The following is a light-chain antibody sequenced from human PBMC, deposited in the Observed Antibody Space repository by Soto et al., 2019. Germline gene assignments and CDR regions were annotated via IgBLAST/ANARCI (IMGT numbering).Light chain of an antibody. CDR3: QQSYNTPPYT. CDR1: QSIGNH. J-gene: IGKJ2*01. CDR2: GAS. Sequence: DIQMTQSPSSLSASVGDRVTITCRATQSIGNHLNWYQQKPGNAPKLLIFGASNLQSGVPSRFSGSGCGTDFTLTINSLQLEDFATYYCQQSYNTPPYTFGPGTKLEIK. V-gene: IGKV1-39*01.